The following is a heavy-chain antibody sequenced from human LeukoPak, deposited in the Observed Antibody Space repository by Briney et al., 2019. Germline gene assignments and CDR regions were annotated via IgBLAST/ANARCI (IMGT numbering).Heavy chain of an antibody. V-gene: IGHV4-39*07. CDR3: ARGYGSGSYFVY. CDR1: GGSISSSSYY. D-gene: IGHD3-10*01. Sequence: SETLSLTCTVSGGSISSSSYYWGWIRQPPGKGLEWIGEINHSGSTNYSPSLKSRVTISVDTSKNQFSLKLSSVTAADTAVYYCARGYGSGSYFVYWGQGTLVTVSS. CDR2: INHSGST. J-gene: IGHJ4*02.